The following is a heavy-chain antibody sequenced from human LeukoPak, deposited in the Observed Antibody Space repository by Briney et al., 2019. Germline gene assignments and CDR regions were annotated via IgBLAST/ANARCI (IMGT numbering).Heavy chain of an antibody. CDR1: GGSISSGSYY. V-gene: IGHV4-61*02. Sequence: SQTLSLTCTVSGGSISSGSYYWSWIRQPAGRGLEWVGRIYTSGSTNYNPSLKSRVTISVDTSKNQFSLKLSSLPAGDTAVYYCAREPLVLLLRGAFDIWGQGTMVTVSS. D-gene: IGHD2-15*01. J-gene: IGHJ3*02. CDR2: IYTSGST. CDR3: AREPLVLLLRGAFDI.